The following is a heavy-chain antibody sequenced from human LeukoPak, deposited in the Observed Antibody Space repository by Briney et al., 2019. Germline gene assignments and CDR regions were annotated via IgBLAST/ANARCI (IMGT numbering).Heavy chain of an antibody. V-gene: IGHV1-18*04. CDR1: GYTFTGYY. CDR3: AGEGGSCTSTSCYAGGWFDP. D-gene: IGHD2-2*01. CDR2: ISVYNGNT. J-gene: IGHJ5*02. Sequence: ASVKVSCKASGYTFTGYYMHWVRQAPGQGLEWMGWISVYNGNTNYAQKVQGRVTMTTDTSTNTAYMELRSLRSDDTAVYYCAGEGGSCTSTSCYAGGWFDPWGQGTLVTVSS.